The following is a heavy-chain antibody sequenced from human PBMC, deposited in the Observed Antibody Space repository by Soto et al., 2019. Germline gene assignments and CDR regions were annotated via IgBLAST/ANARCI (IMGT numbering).Heavy chain of an antibody. Sequence: ASVKVSCKASGYTFASYDINWVRHATGQGLEWMGWMNPNSGNTGYAQKFQGRVTMTKNTSISTAYMELSSLRSEDTAVYYCAIDYYCSGSYPSTLYYGMDVWGQGTTVTVSS. CDR1: GYTFASYD. V-gene: IGHV1-8*01. CDR3: AIDYYCSGSYPSTLYYGMDV. D-gene: IGHD3-10*01. J-gene: IGHJ6*02. CDR2: MNPNSGNT.